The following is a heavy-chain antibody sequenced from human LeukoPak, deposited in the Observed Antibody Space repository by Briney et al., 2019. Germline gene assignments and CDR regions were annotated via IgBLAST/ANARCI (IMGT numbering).Heavy chain of an antibody. D-gene: IGHD3/OR15-3a*01. CDR3: ASGFNDPQGLNYYYYMDV. Sequence: SETLSLTCAVYGGSFSGYYWGWIPQPPGKGLEWSVEIYNSGTTNYKTSRKSRVTISVDTSKNPYTLTLSSVTAADTAVYYCASGFNDPQGLNYYYYMDVWGQGTPVTVSS. CDR1: GGSFSGYY. V-gene: IGHV4-34*01. J-gene: IGHJ6*03. CDR2: IYNSGTT.